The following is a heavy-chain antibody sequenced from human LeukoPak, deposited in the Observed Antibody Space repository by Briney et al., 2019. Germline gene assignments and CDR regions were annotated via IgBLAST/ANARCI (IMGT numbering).Heavy chain of an antibody. V-gene: IGHV1-69*13. J-gene: IGHJ5*02. Sequence: GASVKVSCKASVGTFSSYAISWVRQAPGQGLEWMGGIIPIFGTANYAQKFQGRVTITADESTSTAYMELSSLRSEDTAVYYCARKSNGYSSSWYRGDWFDPWGQGTLVTVSS. D-gene: IGHD6-13*01. CDR2: IIPIFGTA. CDR1: VGTFSSYA. CDR3: ARKSNGYSSSWYRGDWFDP.